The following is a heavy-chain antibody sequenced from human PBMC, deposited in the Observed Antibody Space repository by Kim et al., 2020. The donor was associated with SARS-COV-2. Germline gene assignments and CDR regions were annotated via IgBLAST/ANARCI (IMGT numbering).Heavy chain of an antibody. CDR3: AREERYSSSWPIDY. Sequence: GGSLRLSCAASGFTFSSYSMNWVRQAPGKGLEWVSYISSSSSTIYYADSVKGRFTISRDNAKNSLYLQMNSLRDEDTAVYYCAREERYSSSWPIDYWGQGTLVTVSS. V-gene: IGHV3-48*02. CDR1: GFTFSSYS. CDR2: ISSSSSTI. J-gene: IGHJ4*02. D-gene: IGHD6-13*01.